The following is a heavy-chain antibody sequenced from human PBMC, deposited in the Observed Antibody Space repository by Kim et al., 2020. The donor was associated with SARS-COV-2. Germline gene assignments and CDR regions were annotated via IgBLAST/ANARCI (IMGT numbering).Heavy chain of an antibody. V-gene: IGHV1-46*01. Sequence: ASVKVSCKASGYTFTSYYMHWVRQAPGQGLEWMGIINPSGGSTSYAQKFQGRVTMTRDTSTSTVYMELSSLRSEDTAVYYCATAPPAAGDFDYWGQGTLVTVSS. J-gene: IGHJ4*02. CDR3: ATAPPAAGDFDY. CDR2: INPSGGST. D-gene: IGHD6-19*01. CDR1: GYTFTSYY.